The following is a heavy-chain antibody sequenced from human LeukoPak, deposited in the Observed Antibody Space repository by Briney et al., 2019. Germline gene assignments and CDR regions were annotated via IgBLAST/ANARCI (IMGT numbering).Heavy chain of an antibody. Sequence: GGSLRLSCATSGFTFTTFWMHWVRQAPGKGLVWVSRINHDGSSTNYADSVKGRFTISRDNAKNTVYLQMNSLTAEDTAVYYCARGRGGLWFGEFGDWGQGILVTVSS. D-gene: IGHD3-10*01. CDR3: ARGRGGLWFGEFGD. J-gene: IGHJ4*02. CDR2: INHDGSST. CDR1: GFTFTTFW. V-gene: IGHV3-74*01.